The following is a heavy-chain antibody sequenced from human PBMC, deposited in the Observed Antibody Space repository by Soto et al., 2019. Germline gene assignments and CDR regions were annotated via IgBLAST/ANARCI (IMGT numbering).Heavy chain of an antibody. CDR2: ISGSGGST. V-gene: IGHV3-23*01. J-gene: IGHJ6*02. D-gene: IGHD6-19*01. Sequence: PVGSLRLSCAASGFTFSSYAMSWVRQAPGKGLEWVSAISGSGGSTYYADSVKGRFTISRDNSKNTLYLQMNSLRAEDTAVYYCAKFTASTNIAVAGFYYYGMDVWGQGTTVTVSS. CDR3: AKFTASTNIAVAGFYYYGMDV. CDR1: GFTFSSYA.